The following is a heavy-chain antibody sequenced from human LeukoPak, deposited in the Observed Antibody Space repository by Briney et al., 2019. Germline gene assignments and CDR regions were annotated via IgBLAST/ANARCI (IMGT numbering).Heavy chain of an antibody. CDR1: GYTLTELS. V-gene: IGHV1-24*01. CDR3: ATVGIYYYDSSGYYGGDWFDP. J-gene: IGHJ5*02. Sequence: ASVKVSCKVSGYTLTELSMYWVRQAPGKGLEWMGGFDPEDGETIYAQKFQGRVTMTEDTSTDTAYMELSSLRSEDTAVYYCATVGIYYYDSSGYYGGDWFDPWGQGTLVTVSS. D-gene: IGHD3-22*01. CDR2: FDPEDGET.